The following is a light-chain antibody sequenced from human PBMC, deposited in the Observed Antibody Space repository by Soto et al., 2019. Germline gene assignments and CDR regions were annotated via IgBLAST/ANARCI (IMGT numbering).Light chain of an antibody. V-gene: IGKV3-15*01. CDR2: GAS. CDR1: QRISTN. Sequence: EIVMTQSPATLSVSPGEGATLSCRASQRISTNLAWYQQRPGQAPRLLIYGASARATGIPARFSGSGSGTEFTLTISNLQSEDFAVYYCQQYNNWPPWTFGQGTKVEIK. J-gene: IGKJ1*01. CDR3: QQYNNWPPWT.